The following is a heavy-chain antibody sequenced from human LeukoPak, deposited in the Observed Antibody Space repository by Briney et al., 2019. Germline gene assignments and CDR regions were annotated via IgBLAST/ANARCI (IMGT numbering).Heavy chain of an antibody. D-gene: IGHD3-9*01. CDR3: ARLEGLRYFDWSHYFDY. CDR2: IYPGDSDT. Sequence: GESLKISCKGSGYSFTSYWIGWVRQMPGKGLEWMGIIYPGDSDTRYSPSFQGQVTISADKSISTAYLQWSSLKASDTAMYYCARLEGLRYFDWSHYFDYWGQGTLVTVSS. V-gene: IGHV5-51*01. CDR1: GYSFTSYW. J-gene: IGHJ4*02.